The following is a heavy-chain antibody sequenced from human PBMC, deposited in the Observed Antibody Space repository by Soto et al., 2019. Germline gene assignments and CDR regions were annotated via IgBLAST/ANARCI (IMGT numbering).Heavy chain of an antibody. Sequence: PXETLSLTCAVSGCSISSGGYSWSWIRQPPGKGLEWIGYIYHSGSTYYNPSLKSRVTISVDRSKNQFSLKLSSVTAADTAVYYCARSSDDSSGPGAFDIWGQGPMVTVSS. D-gene: IGHD3-22*01. CDR3: ARSSDDSSGPGAFDI. CDR2: IYHSGST. V-gene: IGHV4-30-2*01. J-gene: IGHJ3*02. CDR1: GCSISSGGYS.